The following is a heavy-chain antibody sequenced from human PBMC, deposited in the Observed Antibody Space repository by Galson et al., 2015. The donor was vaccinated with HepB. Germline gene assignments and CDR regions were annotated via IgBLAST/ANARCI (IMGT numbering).Heavy chain of an antibody. CDR1: GYTFSNSA. CDR2: INVGNTDT. D-gene: IGHD3-3*01. Sequence: SVKVSCKASGYTFSNSAIYWLRQAPGQRLEWMGWINVGNTDTKYAQKFQGRVTITRDTSASTAYMELRSLRLEDTAVYYCANPIFGVVTNPLGYWGLGTLVTVSS. J-gene: IGHJ4*02. CDR3: ANPIFGVVTNPLGY. V-gene: IGHV1-3*01.